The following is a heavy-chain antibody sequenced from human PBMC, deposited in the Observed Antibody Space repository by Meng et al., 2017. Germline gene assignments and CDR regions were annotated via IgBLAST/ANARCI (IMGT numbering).Heavy chain of an antibody. Sequence: GESLKISCAASGFTFSSYWMSWVRQAPGKGLEWVANIKQDGSEKYYVDSVKGRFTISRDNAKNSLYLQMNSLRAEDTAVYYCARDGPGYSRGKYGMDVWGQGTTVTVSS. V-gene: IGHV3-7*01. CDR1: GFTFSSYW. J-gene: IGHJ6*02. CDR2: IKQDGSEK. D-gene: IGHD1-26*01. CDR3: ARDGPGYSRGKYGMDV.